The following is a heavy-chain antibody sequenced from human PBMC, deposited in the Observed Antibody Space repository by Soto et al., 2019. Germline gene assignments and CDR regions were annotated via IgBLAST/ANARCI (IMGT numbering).Heavy chain of an antibody. J-gene: IGHJ4*02. Sequence: GGSLRLSCAASGFSFGSYALNWVRQAPGKGLEWVSNISGSDGKTFYADSVKGRFSISRDTSQSTLYLQMNSLRADDTAMYYCARWSYLDYWGQGTRVTVSS. D-gene: IGHD3-3*01. CDR3: ARWSYLDY. V-gene: IGHV3-23*01. CDR2: ISGSDGKT. CDR1: GFSFGSYA.